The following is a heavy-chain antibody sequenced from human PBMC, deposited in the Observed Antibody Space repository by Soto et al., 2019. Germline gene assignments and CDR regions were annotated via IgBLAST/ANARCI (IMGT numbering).Heavy chain of an antibody. CDR2: IKEDGSRQ. V-gene: IGHV3-7*03. D-gene: IGHD2-2*01. CDR3: VSLVSTIN. CDR1: GFTFSTYW. J-gene: IGHJ4*02. Sequence: EVQLVESGGGLVQPGGSLRLSCAASGFTFSTYWMTWVRQAPGKGLEWVATIKEDGSRQHYVDSVKGRFTISRDSAKNSMYLQMNNLRTEDTALYYCVSLVSTINWGQGTLVTVSS.